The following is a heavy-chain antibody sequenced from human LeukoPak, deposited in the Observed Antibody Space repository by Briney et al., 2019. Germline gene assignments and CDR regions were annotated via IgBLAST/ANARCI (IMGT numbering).Heavy chain of an antibody. CDR1: GFTFSSYS. Sequence: GGSLTLSCAASGFTFSSYSMNWVRQAPGKGLEWVSSISSSSSYIYYADSVKGRFTISRDNAKNSLYLQMNSLRAEDTAVYYCARDTDVVSIDYWGQGTLVTVSS. CDR3: ARDTDVVSIDY. CDR2: ISSSSSYI. J-gene: IGHJ4*02. V-gene: IGHV3-21*01. D-gene: IGHD3-3*01.